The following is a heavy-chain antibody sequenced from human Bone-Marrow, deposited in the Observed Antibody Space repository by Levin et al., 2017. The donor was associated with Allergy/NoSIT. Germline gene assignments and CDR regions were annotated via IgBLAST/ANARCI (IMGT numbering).Heavy chain of an antibody. D-gene: IGHD3-10*01. CDR1: GGSINNYY. CDR3: ARGPDYGPARCYHMDV. CDR2: IYYNGNT. V-gene: IGHV4-59*01. Sequence: SETLSLTCTVSGGSINNYYWNWIRRPPGKGLEWIRYIYYNGNTNYNPSLKSRVTISLDTSKNQVSLELSSWTAADTAVYYCARGPDYGPARCYHMDVWGKGTTVTVSS. J-gene: IGHJ6*03.